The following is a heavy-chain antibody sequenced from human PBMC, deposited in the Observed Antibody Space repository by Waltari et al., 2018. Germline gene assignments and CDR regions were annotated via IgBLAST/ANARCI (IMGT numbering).Heavy chain of an antibody. V-gene: IGHV3-23*01. CDR1: GFTFSSYA. CDR2: ISGSGGST. CDR3: ANVGYCSSTSCYGGDAFDI. D-gene: IGHD2-2*01. J-gene: IGHJ3*02. Sequence: EVQLLESGGGLVQPGGSLRLSCAASGFTFSSYAMSWVRPAPGKGLEWVSAISGSGGSTYYADSVKGRFTISRDNSKNTLYLQMNSLRAEDTAVYYCANVGYCSSTSCYGGDAFDIWGQGTMVTVSS.